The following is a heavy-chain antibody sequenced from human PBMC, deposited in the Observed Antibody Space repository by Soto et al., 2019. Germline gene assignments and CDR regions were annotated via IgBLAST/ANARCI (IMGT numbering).Heavy chain of an antibody. CDR2: MNPNSGNA. J-gene: IGHJ5*02. Sequence: ASVKVSCKASGYTFTSYDINWVRQATGQGLEWMGWMNPNSGNAGYAQKFQGRVTMTRNTSISTAYMELSSLRSEDTAVYYCAREVSEPGYNWFDPWGQGTLVTVSS. D-gene: IGHD5-12*01. V-gene: IGHV1-8*01. CDR3: AREVSEPGYNWFDP. CDR1: GYTFTSYD.